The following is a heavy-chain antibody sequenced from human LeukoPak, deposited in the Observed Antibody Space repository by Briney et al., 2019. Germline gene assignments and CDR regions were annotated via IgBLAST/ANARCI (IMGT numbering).Heavy chain of an antibody. CDR1: GGSFSGYY. CDR2: INHSGST. J-gene: IGHJ4*02. CDR3: ARGRAPLDY. Sequence: SETLSLTCAVYGGSFSGYYWNWIRQPPGKGLEWIGEINHSGSTNYNPSLKSRVTISVDTSKNQFSLKLISVTAADTAVYYCARGRAPLDYWGQGTLVTVSS. V-gene: IGHV4-34*01.